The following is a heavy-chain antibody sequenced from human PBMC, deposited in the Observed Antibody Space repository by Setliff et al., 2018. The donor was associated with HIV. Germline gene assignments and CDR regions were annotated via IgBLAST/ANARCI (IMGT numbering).Heavy chain of an antibody. CDR1: GFTFSSYW. CDR3: ASGGYQLLYSLFYFDY. D-gene: IGHD2-2*02. CDR2: IKQDGSEK. V-gene: IGHV3-7*01. J-gene: IGHJ4*02. Sequence: LSCAASGFTFSSYWMSWVRQAPGKGLEWVANIKQDGSEKYYEDSVMGRFTISRDNAKNSLYLQMKSLRVEDTAVYYCASGGYQLLYSLFYFDYWGQGTLVTVSS.